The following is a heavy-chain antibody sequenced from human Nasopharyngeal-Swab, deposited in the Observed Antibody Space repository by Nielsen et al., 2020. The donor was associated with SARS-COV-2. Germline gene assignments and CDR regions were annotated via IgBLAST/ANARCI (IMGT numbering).Heavy chain of an antibody. CDR2: IIPIFGTA. J-gene: IGHJ5*02. V-gene: IGHV1-69*13. D-gene: IGHD6-13*01. CDR1: GGTFSSYA. Sequence: SVKVSCKASGGTFSSYAISWVRQAPGQGLEWMGGIIPIFGTANYAQKFQGRVTITADESTSTAYMELSSLRSEDTAVYYCAREDVYSSSWFEVEWFDPWGQGTLVTVSS. CDR3: AREDVYSSSWFEVEWFDP.